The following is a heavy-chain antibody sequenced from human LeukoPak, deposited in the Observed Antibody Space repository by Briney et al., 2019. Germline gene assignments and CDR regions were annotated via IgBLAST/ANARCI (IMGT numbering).Heavy chain of an antibody. V-gene: IGHV3-30*02. Sequence: GGSLRLSCAASGLTFSSYAMHWVRQAPGKGLEWVAVIWYDGSNKYYADSVKGRFTTSRDNSKNTLYLQMNSLRAEDTAVYYCAKDLVGAPLFDYWGQGTLVTVSS. CDR2: IWYDGSNK. CDR1: GLTFSSYA. CDR3: AKDLVGAPLFDY. D-gene: IGHD1-26*01. J-gene: IGHJ4*02.